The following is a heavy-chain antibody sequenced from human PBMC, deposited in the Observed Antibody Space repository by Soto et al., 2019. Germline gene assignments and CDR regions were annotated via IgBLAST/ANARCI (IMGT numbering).Heavy chain of an antibody. J-gene: IGHJ3*01. V-gene: IGHV3-23*01. D-gene: IGHD7-27*01. CDR1: GFISNNYA. CDR2: IGGTDGDSDGVP. Sequence: VQLLESGGDLVQPGGSLRLSCVASGFISNNYAMSWVRQAPGKGLEWVSTIGGTDGDSDGVPWYEDSVKGRFTISRDSSANTLFLHMDNLRAEASALYYCVKRGRNWGAFDFWGQGTKVVVSS. CDR3: VKRGRNWGAFDF.